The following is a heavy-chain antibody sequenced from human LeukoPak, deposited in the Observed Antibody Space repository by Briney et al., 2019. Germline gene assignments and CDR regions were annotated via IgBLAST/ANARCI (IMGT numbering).Heavy chain of an antibody. CDR3: ARGWVDTAMVFDY. V-gene: IGHV3-53*01. J-gene: IGHJ4*02. CDR2: FYSGGDT. Sequence: PGGSLRLSCAVSGFTVSSNHMSWVRQAPGKGLEWVSVFYSGGDTHYADSVKGRFTISRDNSKNTLYLQMNSLRAEDTAVYYCARGWVDTAMVFDYWGQGTLVTVSS. D-gene: IGHD5-18*01. CDR1: GFTVSSNH.